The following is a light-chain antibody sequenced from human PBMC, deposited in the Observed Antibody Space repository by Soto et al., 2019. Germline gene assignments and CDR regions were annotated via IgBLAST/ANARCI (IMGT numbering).Light chain of an antibody. J-gene: IGLJ1*01. CDR2: DVS. CDR1: SSDVGGYNS. CDR3: FSYAGSYIYV. Sequence: QPALTQPRSVSGSPGQSVTISCTGTSSDVGGYNSVSWYQQHPGKAPKLMIYDVSKRPSGVPDRFSGSKSGNTASLTISGLQAEYEADYYCFSYAGSYIYVFGTGTKVTVL. V-gene: IGLV2-11*01.